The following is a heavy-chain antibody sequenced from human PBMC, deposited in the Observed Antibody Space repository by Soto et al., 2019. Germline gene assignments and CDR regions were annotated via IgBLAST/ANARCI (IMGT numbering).Heavy chain of an antibody. CDR1: GFTFSSYS. Sequence: PGGSLRLSCAASGFTFSSYSMNWVRQAPGKGLEWVSYISSSSSTIYYADSVKGRFTISRDNAKNSLYLQMNSLRAEDTAVYYCARAGGDFWSGYKDNYYYMDVWGKGTTVTVSS. CDR3: ARAGGDFWSGYKDNYYYMDV. D-gene: IGHD3-3*01. CDR2: ISSSSSTI. J-gene: IGHJ6*03. V-gene: IGHV3-48*01.